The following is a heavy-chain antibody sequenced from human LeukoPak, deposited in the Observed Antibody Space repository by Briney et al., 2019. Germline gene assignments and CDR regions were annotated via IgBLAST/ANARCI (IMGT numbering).Heavy chain of an antibody. V-gene: IGHV4-31*03. D-gene: IGHD1-1*01. CDR2: IYYSGST. CDR3: ARVPRNDGGNFDY. CDR1: GGSISSGGYY. Sequence: PSQTLSLTCTVSGGSISSGGYYWSWIRQHPGKGLEWIGYIYYSGSTYYNPSLKSRVTISVDTSKNQFSLKRSSVTAADTAVYYCARVPRNDGGNFDYWGQGTLVTVSS. J-gene: IGHJ4*02.